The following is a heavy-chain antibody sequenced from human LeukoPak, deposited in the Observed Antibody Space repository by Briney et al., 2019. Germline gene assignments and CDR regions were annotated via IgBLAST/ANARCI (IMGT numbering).Heavy chain of an antibody. J-gene: IGHJ4*02. CDR3: ARGGRYGGNTGFDF. D-gene: IGHD4-23*01. Sequence: GASVKVSCKGSGYTFSSYATNWVRQAPGQGLEWMGWISAYNGNTNYARKLQGRVTMTTDTSTSTAYMELNSLTSDDTAVYYCARGGRYGGNTGFDFWGLGTLVTVSS. V-gene: IGHV1-18*01. CDR2: ISAYNGNT. CDR1: GYTFSSYA.